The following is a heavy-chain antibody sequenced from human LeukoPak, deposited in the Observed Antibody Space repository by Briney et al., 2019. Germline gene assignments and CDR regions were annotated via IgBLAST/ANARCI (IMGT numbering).Heavy chain of an antibody. J-gene: IGHJ4*02. CDR2: IHYSGTT. V-gene: IGHV4-59*08. CDR3: ARMGGYSGYATH. Sequence: SETLSLTCTVSGGSISTYYWSWIRQPPGKGLEWIGYIHYSGTTNYNPSLKNRVTISLDTSKNQFALNLSSVTAADTAVYYCARMGGYSGYATHWGQGTLVTVSS. CDR1: GGSISTYY. D-gene: IGHD5-12*01.